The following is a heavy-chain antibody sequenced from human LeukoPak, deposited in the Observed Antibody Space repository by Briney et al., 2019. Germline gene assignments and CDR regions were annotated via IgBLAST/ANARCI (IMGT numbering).Heavy chain of an antibody. CDR1: GVSISNYY. V-gene: IGHV4-59*01. CDR2: IHYSGST. J-gene: IGHJ6*03. CDR3: ARVEEGYGSGRRENYYYYYMDV. Sequence: SETLSLTCTVSGVSISNYYCSWIRQPPGKGLEWIGYIHYSGSTSYNPSLKSRFTISVDTSKKQFSLKLSSVTAADTAVYYCARVEEGYGSGRRENYYYYYMDVWGKGTTVTISS. D-gene: IGHD3-10*01.